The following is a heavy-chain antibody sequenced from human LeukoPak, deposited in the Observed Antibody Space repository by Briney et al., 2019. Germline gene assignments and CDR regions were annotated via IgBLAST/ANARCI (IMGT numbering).Heavy chain of an antibody. J-gene: IGHJ4*02. Sequence: SETLSLTCTVSGYSISSGYYWGWIRQPPGKGLEWIGSIYHSGSTYYNPSLKSRVTISVDTSKNQFSLKLSSVTAADTAVYYCARANRVSLYYFDYWGQGTLVTVSS. CDR2: IYHSGST. D-gene: IGHD5/OR15-5a*01. CDR3: ARANRVSLYYFDY. V-gene: IGHV4-38-2*02. CDR1: GYSISSGYY.